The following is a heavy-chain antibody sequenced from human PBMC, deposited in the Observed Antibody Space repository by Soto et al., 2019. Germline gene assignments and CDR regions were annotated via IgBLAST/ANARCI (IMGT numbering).Heavy chain of an antibody. Sequence: ETLSLTCAVYGVSFSGYYWSWILHPPGKGLEWIGEINHSGSTNYNPSLKSRVTISVDTSKNQFSLKLSSVTAADTAVYYCARDIGYSYGAFDYWGQGTLVTVSS. V-gene: IGHV4-34*01. CDR3: ARDIGYSYGAFDY. CDR1: GVSFSGYY. J-gene: IGHJ4*02. D-gene: IGHD5-18*01. CDR2: INHSGST.